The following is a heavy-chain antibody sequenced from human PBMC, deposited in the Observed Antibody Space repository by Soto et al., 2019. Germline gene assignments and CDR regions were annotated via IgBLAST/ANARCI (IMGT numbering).Heavy chain of an antibody. V-gene: IGHV4-39*01. J-gene: IGHJ4*02. D-gene: IGHD3-10*01. CDR1: GGSISSSSYY. CDR2: IYYSGST. CDR3: ARLPVDVGELPFHSPFDY. Sequence: PSETLSLTCTVSGGSISSSSYYWGWIRQPPGKGLEWIGSIYYSGSTYYNPSLKSRVTISVDTSKNQFSLKLSSVTAADTAVYYCARLPVDVGELPFHSPFDYWGQGTLVTVSS.